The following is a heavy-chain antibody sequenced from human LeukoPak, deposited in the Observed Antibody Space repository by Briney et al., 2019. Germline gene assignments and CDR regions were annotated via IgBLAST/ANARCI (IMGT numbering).Heavy chain of an antibody. CDR1: GFTVSSNY. V-gene: IGHV3-53*01. Sequence: GGSLRLSCAASGFTVSSNYMIWVRQAPGKGLEWVSVIYSGGRTYYVDSVKGRFTISRDNARNSLYLQVNSLRAEDTAVYYCARGGTSGYSSTRHFWGGNYYFDYWGQGSLVTVSS. J-gene: IGHJ4*02. CDR2: IYSGGRT. D-gene: IGHD2-2*01. CDR3: ARGGTSGYSSTRHFWGGNYYFDY.